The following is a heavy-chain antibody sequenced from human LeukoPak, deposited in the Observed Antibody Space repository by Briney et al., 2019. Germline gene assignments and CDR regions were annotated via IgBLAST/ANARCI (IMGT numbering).Heavy chain of an antibody. J-gene: IGHJ6*03. D-gene: IGHD1-7*01. CDR1: GFTVSSNY. V-gene: IGHV3-72*01. CDR3: ARVPGTTFLLSYMDV. CDR2: TRNKANSYTT. Sequence: GGSLRLSCAASGFTVSSNYMDWVRQAPGKGLEWVGRTRNKANSYTTEYAASVRGRFTISRDDSKNSLYLQMNSLKTEDTAVYYCARVPGTTFLLSYMDVWGKGTTVTVSS.